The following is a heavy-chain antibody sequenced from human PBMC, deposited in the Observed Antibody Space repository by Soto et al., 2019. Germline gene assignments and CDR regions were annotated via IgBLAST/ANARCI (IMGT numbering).Heavy chain of an antibody. Sequence: GASVKVSCKASGYTFTGYYMHWVRQAPGQGLEWMGWINPNSGGTNYAKKFQGWVTMTRDTSISTAYMELSRLRSDDTAVYYCARAISSSWLFDYWGQGTLVTVSS. CDR1: GYTFTGYY. CDR2: INPNSGGT. CDR3: ARAISSSWLFDY. J-gene: IGHJ4*02. D-gene: IGHD6-13*01. V-gene: IGHV1-2*04.